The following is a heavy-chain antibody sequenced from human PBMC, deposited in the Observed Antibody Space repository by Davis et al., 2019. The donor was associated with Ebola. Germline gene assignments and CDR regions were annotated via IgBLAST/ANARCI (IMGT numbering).Heavy chain of an antibody. D-gene: IGHD1-26*01. J-gene: IGHJ6*03. CDR2: INHGGST. CDR3: ARGGWGYMDV. V-gene: IGHV4-34*01. CDR1: GGPFSGYY. Sequence: MPSETLSLTCAVYGGPFSGYYWNWIRQPPGKGLEWIGEINHGGSTNYNPSLKSRVTISVDTSKNQFSLKLSSLTAADTAVYYCARGGWGYMDVWGKGTTVTVSS.